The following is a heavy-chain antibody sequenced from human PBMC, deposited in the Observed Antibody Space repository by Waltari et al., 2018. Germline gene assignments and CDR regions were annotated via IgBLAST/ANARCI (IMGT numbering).Heavy chain of an antibody. V-gene: IGHV4-4*02. Sequence: QLQLQDSGPGLVRPSGTLSLICAVSGDSMGSTDCWSWVRQSPGKGLEWLGQVRGDGRTNYNPSFASRVIISLDTSTHHFALEVTSATAADTALYYCARDRGRGLYLDTWGQGILVTVAP. J-gene: IGHJ4*02. CDR1: GDSMGSTDC. D-gene: IGHD2-15*01. CDR2: VRGDGRT. CDR3: ARDRGRGLYLDT.